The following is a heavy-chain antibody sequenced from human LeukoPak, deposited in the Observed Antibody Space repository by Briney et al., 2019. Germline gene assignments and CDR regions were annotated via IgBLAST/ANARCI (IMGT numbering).Heavy chain of an antibody. CDR2: ISWNSGSI. Sequence: GRSLRLSCVASGFTFDDYAMHWVRQAPGKGLEWVSGISWNSGSIGYADSVKGRFTISRDNAKNSLYLQMNSLRAEDMALYYCAKATEYNWNYCFDYWGQGTLVTVSS. CDR1: GFTFDDYA. V-gene: IGHV3-9*03. D-gene: IGHD1-7*01. CDR3: AKATEYNWNYCFDY. J-gene: IGHJ4*02.